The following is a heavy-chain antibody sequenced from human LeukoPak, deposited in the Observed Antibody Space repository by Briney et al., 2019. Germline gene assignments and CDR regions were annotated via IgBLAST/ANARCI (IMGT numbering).Heavy chain of an antibody. CDR3: ARSSNYYDANYYYGMDV. CDR1: GYTFTSYY. D-gene: IGHD3-22*01. V-gene: IGHV1-46*01. CDR2: INPSGGST. J-gene: IGHJ6*02. Sequence: ASVKVSCKASGYTFTSYYMHWVRQAPGQGLEWMGIINPSGGSTSYAQEFQGRVTMTRDTSTSTVYMELSSLRSEDTAVYYCARSSNYYDANYYYGMDVWGQGTTVTVSS.